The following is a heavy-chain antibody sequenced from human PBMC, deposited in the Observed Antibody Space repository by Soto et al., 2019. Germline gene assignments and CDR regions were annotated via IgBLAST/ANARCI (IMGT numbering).Heavy chain of an antibody. V-gene: IGHV4-34*01. CDR3: ARGRYSSGWYLGENYFDY. CDR1: GGSFSGYY. CDR2: INHSGST. Sequence: SETLSLTCAVYGGSFSGYYWSWIRQPPGKGLEWIGEINHSGSTNYNPSLKSRVTISVDTSKNQFSLKLSSVTAADTAVYYCARGRYSSGWYLGENYFDYWGQGTLVTVSS. J-gene: IGHJ4*02. D-gene: IGHD6-19*01.